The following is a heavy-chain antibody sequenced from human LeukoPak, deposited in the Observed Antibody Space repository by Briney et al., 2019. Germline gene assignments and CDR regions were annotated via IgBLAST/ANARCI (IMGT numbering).Heavy chain of an antibody. CDR3: AKDTYDFWSGYPHPIDY. Sequence: GGSLRLSCAASGFTFSSYAMSWVRQAPGKGLEWVSAISGSGGSTYYADSVKGRFTISRDNSKNTLYLQMNSLRAEDTAVYYCAKDTYDFWSGYPHPIDYWGQGTLVTVSS. J-gene: IGHJ4*02. V-gene: IGHV3-23*01. CDR1: GFTFSSYA. D-gene: IGHD3-3*01. CDR2: ISGSGGST.